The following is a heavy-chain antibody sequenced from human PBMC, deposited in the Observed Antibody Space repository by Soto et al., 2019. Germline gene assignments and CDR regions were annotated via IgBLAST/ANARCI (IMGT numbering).Heavy chain of an antibody. V-gene: IGHV5-51*01. J-gene: IGHJ6*02. Sequence: PGESLKISCKGSGYRFTSYWIGWVRQMPWKGLEWMGIIYPGDSDTRYSPSFQGQVTISADKSITTAYLQWSSLKASDTAMYYCARTAAAGKYYYGVDVWGQGTTVTVSS. D-gene: IGHD6-13*01. CDR1: GYRFTSYW. CDR3: ARTAAAGKYYYGVDV. CDR2: IYPGDSDT.